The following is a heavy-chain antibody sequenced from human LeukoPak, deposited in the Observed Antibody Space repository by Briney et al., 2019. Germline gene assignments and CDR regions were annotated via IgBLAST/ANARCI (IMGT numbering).Heavy chain of an antibody. Sequence: SVKVSCKASGGTFSSYAISWVRQAPGQGLEWMGGIIPICGTANYAQKFQGRVTITTDESTSTAYMELSSLRSEDTAVYYCARVGTMVRGRGMKYNWFDPWGQGTLVTVSS. D-gene: IGHD3-10*01. CDR3: ARVGTMVRGRGMKYNWFDP. CDR1: GGTFSSYA. J-gene: IGHJ5*02. CDR2: IIPICGTA. V-gene: IGHV1-69*05.